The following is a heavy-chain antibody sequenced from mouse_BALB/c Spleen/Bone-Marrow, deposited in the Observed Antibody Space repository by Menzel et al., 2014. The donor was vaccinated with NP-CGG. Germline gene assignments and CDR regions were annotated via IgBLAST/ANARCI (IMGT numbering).Heavy chain of an antibody. V-gene: IGHV3-8*02. Sequence: EVKLEESGPSLVKPSQTLSLTCSVTGDSITSGYWNWIRKFPGNKLEYMGYISYSGSTYYTPSLTSRISITRDTSKNQYYLQLNSGTTENTATYYCATYDGYYFDYWGQGTTLTVSS. J-gene: IGHJ2*01. D-gene: IGHD1-2*01. CDR2: ISYSGST. CDR1: GDSITSGY. CDR3: ATYDGYYFDY.